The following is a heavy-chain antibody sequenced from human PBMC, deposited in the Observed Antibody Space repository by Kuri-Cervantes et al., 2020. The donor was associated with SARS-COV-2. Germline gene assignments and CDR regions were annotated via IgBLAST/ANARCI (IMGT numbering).Heavy chain of an antibody. CDR3: AGDVVHDFWSGYENWFDP. CDR2: INSDGSST. J-gene: IGHJ5*02. D-gene: IGHD3-3*01. V-gene: IGHV3-74*01. Sequence: GEFLKISCAASGFTFSSYWMHWVRQAPGKGLVWVSRINSDGSSTSYADSVKGRFTISRDNAKNTLYLQMNSLRAEDTAVYYCAGDVVHDFWSGYENWFDPWGQGTLVTCYS. CDR1: GFTFSSYW.